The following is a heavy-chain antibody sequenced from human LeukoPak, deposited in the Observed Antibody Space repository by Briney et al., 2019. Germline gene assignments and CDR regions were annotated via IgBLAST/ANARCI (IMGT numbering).Heavy chain of an antibody. Sequence: SETLSLTCTVSGGSISSSSYYWGWIRQPPGTGLEWIGSIYYSGSTYYNPSLKSRVTISVDTSKNQFSLKLSSVTAADTAVYYCAREVIYDFWSGYYTSYYYYYMDVWGKGTTVTVSS. J-gene: IGHJ6*03. V-gene: IGHV4-39*07. D-gene: IGHD3-3*01. CDR2: IYYSGST. CDR1: GGSISSSSYY. CDR3: AREVIYDFWSGYYTSYYYYYMDV.